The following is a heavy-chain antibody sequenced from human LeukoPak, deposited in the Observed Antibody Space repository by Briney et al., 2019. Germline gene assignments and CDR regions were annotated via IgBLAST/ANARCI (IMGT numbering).Heavy chain of an antibody. CDR3: ARSIAAAGTCLNY. D-gene: IGHD6-13*01. Sequence: GASVKVSCKASGGTFSSYAISWVRQAPGQGLEWMGRIIPILGIANYAQKFQGRVTITADKSTSTAYMELSSLRSEDTAVYYCARSIAAAGTCLNYWGQGTLVTVSS. CDR2: IIPILGIA. V-gene: IGHV1-69*04. J-gene: IGHJ4*02. CDR1: GGTFSSYA.